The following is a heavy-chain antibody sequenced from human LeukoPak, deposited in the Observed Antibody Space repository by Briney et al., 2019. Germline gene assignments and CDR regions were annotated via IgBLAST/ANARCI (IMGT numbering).Heavy chain of an antibody. J-gene: IGHJ3*02. CDR1: GFTFSSYA. CDR3: AKDTAYSFITMIGANAFDI. D-gene: IGHD3-22*01. V-gene: IGHV3-23*01. CDR2: ISGSGGST. Sequence: GGSLRLSCAASGFTFSSYAMSWVRQAPGKGLEWVSAISGSGGSTYYADSVKGWFTISRDNSKNTLYLQMNSLRAEDTAVYYCAKDTAYSFITMIGANAFDIWGQGTMVTVSS.